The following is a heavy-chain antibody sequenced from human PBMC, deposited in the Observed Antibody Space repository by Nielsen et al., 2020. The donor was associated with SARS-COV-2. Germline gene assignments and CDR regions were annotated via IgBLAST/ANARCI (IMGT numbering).Heavy chain of an antibody. J-gene: IGHJ6*02. D-gene: IGHD1-7*01. CDR2: IYYSGST. CDR1: GGSISSYY. CDR3: ARVRGTNPELLYYYYYGMDV. V-gene: IGHV4-59*01. Sequence: SETLSLTCTVSGGSISSYYWSWIRQPPGKGLEWIGYIYYSGSTNYNPSLKSRVTISVDTSKNQFSLKLSSVTAADTAVYYCARVRGTNPELLYYYYYGMDVWGQGTTVTVSS.